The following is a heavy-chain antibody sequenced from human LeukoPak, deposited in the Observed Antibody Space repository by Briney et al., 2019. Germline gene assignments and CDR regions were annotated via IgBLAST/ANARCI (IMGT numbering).Heavy chain of an antibody. V-gene: IGHV1-69*05. CDR3: ARVAAAGLPVDY. J-gene: IGHJ4*02. CDR2: IIPIFGTA. CDR1: GGTFSSYA. D-gene: IGHD6-13*01. Sequence: SVKVSCKASGGTFSSYAISWVRQAPGQGLEWMGGIIPIFGTANYAQKSQGRVTITTDESMSTAYMELSSLRSEDTAVYYCARVAAAGLPVDYWGQGTLVTVSS.